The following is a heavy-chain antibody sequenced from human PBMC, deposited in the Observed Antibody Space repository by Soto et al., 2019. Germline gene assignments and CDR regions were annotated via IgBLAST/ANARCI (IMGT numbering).Heavy chain of an antibody. CDR3: ARDRDCSGGSCYSHWFDP. V-gene: IGHV3-21*01. CDR1: GFTFSSYS. Sequence: GGSLRLSCAASGFTFSSYSMNWVRQAPGKGLEWVSSISSSSSYIYYADSVKGRFTISRDNAKNSLYLQMNSLRAEDTAVYYCARDRDCSGGSCYSHWFDPWGQGTLVTVSS. CDR2: ISSSSSYI. J-gene: IGHJ5*02. D-gene: IGHD2-15*01.